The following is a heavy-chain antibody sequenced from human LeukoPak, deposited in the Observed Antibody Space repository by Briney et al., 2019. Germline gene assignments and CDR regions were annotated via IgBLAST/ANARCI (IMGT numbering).Heavy chain of an antibody. Sequence: GGSLRLSCAASGFTFNDCSMSWVRRAPGKGLEWVSGINWNGGRTGYADSMKGRFIISRDNAKNSLYLQVNSLRAEDTALYYCARNFGGGDSSGPYYWGQGTLVTVSS. J-gene: IGHJ4*02. CDR3: ARNFGGGDSSGPYY. CDR1: GFTFNDCS. V-gene: IGHV3-20*04. CDR2: INWNGGRT. D-gene: IGHD3-22*01.